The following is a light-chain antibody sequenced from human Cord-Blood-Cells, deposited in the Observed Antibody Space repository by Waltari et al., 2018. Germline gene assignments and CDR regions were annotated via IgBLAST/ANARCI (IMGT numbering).Light chain of an antibody. Sequence: DIQMTQSPSTLSASVGDRVTITCRASQSFSSWLAWYQQKPGKAPKLLIYKASSLESGVPARFSGSGSGTEFTLTISSLQPDDFATYYCQQYNSYSPTFGGGTKVEIK. V-gene: IGKV1-5*03. CDR3: QQYNSYSPT. CDR1: QSFSSW. CDR2: KAS. J-gene: IGKJ4*01.